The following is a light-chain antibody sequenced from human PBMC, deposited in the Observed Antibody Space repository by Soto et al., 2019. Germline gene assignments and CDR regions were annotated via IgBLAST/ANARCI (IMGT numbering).Light chain of an antibody. CDR2: LGS. CDR3: AHCLVTPFT. J-gene: IGKJ4*01. CDR1: RNLLHSNGYYY. V-gene: IGKV2-28*01. Sequence: EIVLTQSPLSLPVTPGEPASISCRSSRNLLHSNGYYYLDWYLQKPGQSPQLLLYLGSNRASGVPDRFSGSGSGTDFTLTISRVEAGDWGVYFCAHCLVTPFTFGVGTKVEIK.